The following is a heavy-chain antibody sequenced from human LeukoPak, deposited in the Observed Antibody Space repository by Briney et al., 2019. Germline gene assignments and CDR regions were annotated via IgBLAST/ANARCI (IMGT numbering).Heavy chain of an antibody. CDR1: GYTFSNYY. Sequence: GASVKVSCKASGYTFSNYYMHWVRQAPGQGLEWMGIINPSGGSTIYAQKFQGRVTMTRNTSISTAYMELSSLRSEDTAVYYCARCPRHYDILTALGAFDIWGQGTMVTVSS. J-gene: IGHJ3*02. CDR2: INPSGGST. V-gene: IGHV1-46*01. D-gene: IGHD3-9*01. CDR3: ARCPRHYDILTALGAFDI.